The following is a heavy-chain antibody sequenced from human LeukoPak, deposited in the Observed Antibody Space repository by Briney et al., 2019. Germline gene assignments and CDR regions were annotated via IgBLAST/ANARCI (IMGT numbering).Heavy chain of an antibody. Sequence: GGSLRLSCAPSGLSFSSYTIHWVRQAPGKGLEWVSSISSTSGYIHYADSVKGRFSISRDNAKNSLYLQMNSLRAEDTALYYCAKGFRRSGGVDYWGQGTLVTVSS. D-gene: IGHD6-19*01. J-gene: IGHJ4*02. V-gene: IGHV3-21*04. CDR3: AKGFRRSGGVDY. CDR1: GLSFSSYT. CDR2: ISSTSGYI.